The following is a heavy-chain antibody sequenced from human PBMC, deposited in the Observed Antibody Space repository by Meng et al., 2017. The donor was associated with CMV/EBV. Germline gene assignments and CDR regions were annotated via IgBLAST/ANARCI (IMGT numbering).Heavy chain of an antibody. CDR2: INSESSIT. D-gene: IGHD3-10*01. Sequence: RSCEGYGITFSNYWVHWVRQVPGKGLVWVSRINSESSITTYADSVKGRFTISRDNARNTVWLQMNSLRVEDTAVYYCARDCFGREDHWGQGTLVTVSS. V-gene: IGHV3-74*01. J-gene: IGHJ4*02. CDR3: ARDCFGREDH. CDR1: GITFSNYW.